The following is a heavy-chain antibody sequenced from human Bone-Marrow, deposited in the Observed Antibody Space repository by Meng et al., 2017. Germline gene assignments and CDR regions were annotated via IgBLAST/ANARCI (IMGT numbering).Heavy chain of an antibody. J-gene: IGHJ4*02. V-gene: IGHV1-2*06. CDR2: INPKSGDT. CDR1: GYNFPDYY. D-gene: IGHD6-25*01. Sequence: QVQLEESGDEVEKPGASVKVSCKPAGYNFPDYYIHWGRRATGQGLEWMGRINPKSGDTHYAQKFQARVTMTGDTSISTAYMELSGLRSDDTAMYYCARDEDISAAGKLFGDYWGQGTLVTVSS. CDR3: ARDEDISAAGKLFGDY.